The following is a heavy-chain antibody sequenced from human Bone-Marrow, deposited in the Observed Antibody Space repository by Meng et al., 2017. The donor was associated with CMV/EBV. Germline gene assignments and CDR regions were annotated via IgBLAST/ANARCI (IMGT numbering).Heavy chain of an antibody. D-gene: IGHD3-3*01. J-gene: IGHJ6*02. CDR2: ISYDGSNK. CDR3: ARNAFWSAYYLDGMDF. V-gene: IGHV3-30-3*01. CDR1: GFTSSSYA. Sequence: GESLKISCAASGFTSSSYAIHWVRQAPGKGLEWVAVISYDGSNKYYADSVKGRFTISRDNSNTTLYLQMNSLRAEDAAVYYCARNAFWSAYYLDGMDFWGQGTTVTVSS.